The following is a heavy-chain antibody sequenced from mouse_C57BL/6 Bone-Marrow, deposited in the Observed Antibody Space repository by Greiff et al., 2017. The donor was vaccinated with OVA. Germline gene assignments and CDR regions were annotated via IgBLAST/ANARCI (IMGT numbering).Heavy chain of an antibody. Sequence: LVESGAELARPGASVKLSCKASGYTFTSYGISWVKQRTGQGLEWIGEIYPRSGNTYYNEKFKGKATLTADKSSSTAYMELSSLTSEDSAVYFCADDGYYGDYWGQGTTLTVSS. D-gene: IGHD2-3*01. V-gene: IGHV1-81*01. J-gene: IGHJ2*01. CDR1: GYTFTSYG. CDR3: ADDGYYGDY. CDR2: IYPRSGNT.